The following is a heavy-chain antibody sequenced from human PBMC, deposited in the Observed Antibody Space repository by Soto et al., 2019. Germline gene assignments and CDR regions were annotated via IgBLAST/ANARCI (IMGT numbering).Heavy chain of an antibody. V-gene: IGHV4-39*01. CDR2: IYYSGTS. J-gene: IGHJ5*02. CDR3: ARLHCPSPNCSPLDP. CDR1: GGSINAETYY. D-gene: IGHD1-1*01. Sequence: PSETLALTCTVSGGSINAETYYWGWFPQPPGKGLEWIGSIYYSGTSSYNPSLESRVTMSVDTSKKQLSLRLRSVTAADTAVYDCARLHCPSPNCSPLDPWGQGTLVT.